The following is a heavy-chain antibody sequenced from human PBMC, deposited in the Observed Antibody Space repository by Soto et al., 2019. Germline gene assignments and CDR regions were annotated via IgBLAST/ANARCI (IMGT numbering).Heavy chain of an antibody. CDR2: IWYDGSNK. Sequence: QVQLVESGGGVVQPGRSLRLSCAASGFTFSSYGMHWVRQAPGKGLEWVAVIWYDGSNKYYADSVKGRFTISRDNSKNPLYLQMNSLRAEDTAVYYCASAIAVAAIDYWGQGTLVTVSS. CDR3: ASAIAVAAIDY. D-gene: IGHD6-19*01. V-gene: IGHV3-33*01. J-gene: IGHJ4*02. CDR1: GFTFSSYG.